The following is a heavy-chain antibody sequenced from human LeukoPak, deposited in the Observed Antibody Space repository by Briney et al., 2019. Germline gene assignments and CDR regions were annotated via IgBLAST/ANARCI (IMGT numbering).Heavy chain of an antibody. V-gene: IGHV1-69*13. Sequence: SVKVSCKASGGTFSSYAISWVRQAPGQGLEWMGGIIPIFGTANYAQKFQGRVTITADESTSTAYMELSSLRSEDTAVYYCARGIVNVMVIAGYYFDYWGQGTLVTVSS. CDR2: IIPIFGTA. D-gene: IGHD3-22*01. J-gene: IGHJ4*02. CDR1: GGTFSSYA. CDR3: ARGIVNVMVIAGYYFDY.